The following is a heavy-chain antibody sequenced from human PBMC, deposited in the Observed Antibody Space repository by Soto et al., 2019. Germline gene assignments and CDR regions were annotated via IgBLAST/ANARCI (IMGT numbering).Heavy chain of an antibody. CDR1: GGTFSSYA. CDR2: IIPFIGTA. D-gene: IGHD4-17*01. Sequence: SSVKVSCKASGGTFSSYAISWVRQAPGQGLEWMGRIIPFIGTANYAQKFQGRVTITADESTSTAYMELTSLRSEDTAEYYCARGVLTTVRDSYYYGMDDWSQGTTVTLSS. J-gene: IGHJ6*01. CDR3: ARGVLTTVRDSYYYGMDD. V-gene: IGHV1-69*11.